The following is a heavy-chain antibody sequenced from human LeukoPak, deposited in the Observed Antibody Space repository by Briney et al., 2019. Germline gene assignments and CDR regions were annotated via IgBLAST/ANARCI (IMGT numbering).Heavy chain of an antibody. Sequence: GASVKVSCKASGYTFTNFAINWVRQAPGQGLEWMGWINPNSGGTNYAQKFQGWVTMTRDTSISTAYMELSRLRSDDTAVYYCALLEDGMDVWGQGTTVTVSS. J-gene: IGHJ6*02. V-gene: IGHV1-2*04. CDR3: ALLEDGMDV. CDR1: GYTFTNFA. CDR2: INPNSGGT.